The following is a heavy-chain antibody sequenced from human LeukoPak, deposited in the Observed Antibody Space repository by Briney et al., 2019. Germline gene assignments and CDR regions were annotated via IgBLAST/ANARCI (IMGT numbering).Heavy chain of an antibody. J-gene: IGHJ4*02. V-gene: IGHV3-21*01. Sequence: KPGGSLRLSCITSGFAFNTYAMHWVRQAPGKGLEWVSSISSSSSYIYYADSVKGRFTISRDNAKNSLYLQMNSLRAEDTAVYYCARPPVAGSDYWGQGTLVTVSS. CDR2: ISSSSSYI. CDR1: GFAFNTYA. D-gene: IGHD6-19*01. CDR3: ARPPVAGSDY.